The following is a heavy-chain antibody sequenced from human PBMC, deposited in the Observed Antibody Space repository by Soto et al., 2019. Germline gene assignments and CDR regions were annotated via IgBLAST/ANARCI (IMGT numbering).Heavy chain of an antibody. J-gene: IGHJ3*02. CDR1: GFSFDKSG. V-gene: IGHV3-9*01. Sequence: EVQLVESGGGLVQPGRSLRLSCEASGFSFDKSGMHWVREIPGKGLEWVSGLSYNSVVINYVVSVKGRFTIFRDNAKNSLYLQMTMLRPEDTALYYCTKRVSGFEIWGQGTMVTVSS. CDR2: LSYNSVVI. D-gene: IGHD6-19*01. CDR3: TKRVSGFEI.